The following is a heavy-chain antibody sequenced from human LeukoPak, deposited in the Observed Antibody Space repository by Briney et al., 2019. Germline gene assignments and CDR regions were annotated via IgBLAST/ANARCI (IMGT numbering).Heavy chain of an antibody. D-gene: IGHD2-15*01. J-gene: IGHJ5*02. Sequence: PGGSLRLSCAASGFTFSSYEMNWVRQAPGKGLEWVSYISSSGSTIYYADSVKGRFTISRDNAKNSLYLQMNSLRAEDTAVYYCARRDCSGGSCYPWGQGTLVTVSS. CDR1: GFTFSSYE. CDR3: ARRDCSGGSCYP. V-gene: IGHV3-48*03. CDR2: ISSSGSTI.